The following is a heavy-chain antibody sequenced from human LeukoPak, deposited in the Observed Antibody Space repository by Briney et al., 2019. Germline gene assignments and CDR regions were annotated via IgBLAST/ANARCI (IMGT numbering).Heavy chain of an antibody. CDR2: IYYSGST. D-gene: IGHD1-26*01. CDR1: GGSISSSSYY. CDR3: ASLRNSGSYGEYFDY. V-gene: IGHV4-39*01. J-gene: IGHJ4*02. Sequence: SETLSLTCTVCGGSISSSSYYWGWIRQPPGKGLEWIGSIYYSGSTYYNPSLKSRVTISVDTSKNQFSLKLSSVTAADTAVYYCASLRNSGSYGEYFDYWGQGTLVTVSS.